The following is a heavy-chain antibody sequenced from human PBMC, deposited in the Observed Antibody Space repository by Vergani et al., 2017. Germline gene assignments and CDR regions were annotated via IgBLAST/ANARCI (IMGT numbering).Heavy chain of an antibody. V-gene: IGHV4-59*01. J-gene: IGHJ5*02. CDR1: GRSISSYY. CDR3: ARATPGIAAAGTIDP. Sequence: QVQLQESGPGLVKPSETLSLTCTVSGRSISSYYWSWIRQPPGKGLEWIGYIYYSGSTNYNPSLKSRVTISVDTSKNQFSLKLSSVTAADTAVYYCARATPGIAAAGTIDPWGQGTLVTVSS. CDR2: IYYSGST. D-gene: IGHD6-13*01.